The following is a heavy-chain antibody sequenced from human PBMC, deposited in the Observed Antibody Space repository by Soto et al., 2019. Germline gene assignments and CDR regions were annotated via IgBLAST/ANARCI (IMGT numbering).Heavy chain of an antibody. CDR2: INHSGST. D-gene: IGHD3-16*01. V-gene: IGHV4-34*01. J-gene: IGHJ4*02. Sequence: PSETLSLTCAVSGWSFSGYYWSWIRQPPGKGLEWIGEINHSGSTKYNPSLKSRVTITLDTSKNQLSLKLTSVTAADRAVYYCAIGLGASYFDYWGQGTLVTVSS. CDR1: GWSFSGYY. CDR3: AIGLGASYFDY.